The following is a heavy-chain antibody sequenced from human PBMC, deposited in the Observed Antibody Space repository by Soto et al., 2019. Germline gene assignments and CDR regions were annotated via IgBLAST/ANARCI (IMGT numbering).Heavy chain of an antibody. Sequence: PSETLSLTCTVSGGSISSRDSYWGWIRQPPGKGLEWIGSFHYSGSTYYNPSLKSRVTISVDTSKNQLSLRVTCVTAADTAVYYCARGHGRSHFDYWGQGTLVT. CDR1: GGSISSRDSY. V-gene: IGHV4-39*01. CDR3: ARGHGRSHFDY. J-gene: IGHJ4*02. CDR2: FHYSGST.